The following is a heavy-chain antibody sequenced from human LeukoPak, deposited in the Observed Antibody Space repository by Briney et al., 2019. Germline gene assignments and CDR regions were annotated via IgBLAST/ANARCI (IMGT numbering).Heavy chain of an antibody. CDR3: ARDVYGRFDP. D-gene: IGHD2/OR15-2a*01. J-gene: IGHJ5*02. CDR2: INTDGSST. Sequence: GGSLRLSCAASGFTFSSYWMHWVRQAPEKGLVWVSRINTDGSSTTYADSVEGRFTISRDNAKNTLFLQMYSLRAEDTAVYYCARDVYGRFDPWGQGTLVTVSS. CDR1: GFTFSSYW. V-gene: IGHV3-74*01.